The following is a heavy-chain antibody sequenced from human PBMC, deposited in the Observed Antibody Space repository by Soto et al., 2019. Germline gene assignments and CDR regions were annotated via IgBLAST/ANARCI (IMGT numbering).Heavy chain of an antibody. CDR3: ARGGGVGVAGSAAFDM. D-gene: IGHD3-3*01. J-gene: IGHJ3*02. CDR2: INPATGAA. Sequence: QLHLVQSGAVVKKPGASVTVSCSASGYPVTAYYMHWVRQAPGRGLEWMGGINPATGAAKYTQTFQGRVTMTRDTSTSTVFRELSGLTSEGTAVFYWARGGGVGVAGSAAFDMWGQGTLVTVSS. V-gene: IGHV1-2*02. CDR1: GYPVTAYY.